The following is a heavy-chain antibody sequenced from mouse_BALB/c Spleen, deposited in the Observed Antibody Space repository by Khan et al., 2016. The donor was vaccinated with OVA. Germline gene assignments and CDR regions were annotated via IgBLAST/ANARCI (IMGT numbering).Heavy chain of an antibody. CDR2: ISYSGST. J-gene: IGHJ2*02. CDR1: GYSITSNYA. D-gene: IGHD1-1*01. V-gene: IGHV3-2*02. CDR3: ARGNYYGYYFDY. Sequence: EVQLKESGPGLVKPSQSLSLTCTVTGYSITSNYAWNWIRQFPGNKLEWMGYISYSGSTTYNPSLKSRISITRDTSKNQFFLQLKSVTTEDTATYYCARGNYYGYYFDYWGQGTSLTVSS.